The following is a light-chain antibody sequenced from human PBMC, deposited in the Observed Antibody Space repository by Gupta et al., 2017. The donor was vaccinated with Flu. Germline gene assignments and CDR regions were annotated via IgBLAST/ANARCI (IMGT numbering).Light chain of an antibody. CDR1: VPNVGNSY. Sequence: VSTQPPAMSATLGQKINISCSGNVPNVGNSYVDWFHQIAEPAPRLLSYKNDHRLTAVSGRFSGAKYATSVTLVISTLQAEDAAVYFCAAGYASGSGWVFGGGTKWTVL. J-gene: IGLJ3*02. CDR3: AAGYASGSGWV. V-gene: IGLV1-47*01. CDR2: KND.